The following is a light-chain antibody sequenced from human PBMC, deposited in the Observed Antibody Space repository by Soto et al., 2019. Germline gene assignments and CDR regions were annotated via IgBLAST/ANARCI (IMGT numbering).Light chain of an antibody. J-gene: IGLJ2*01. Sequence: QSGLTQPRSVSGSPGQSVTISCTGTSSDVGDYDYVSWFQQHPGKALKVMIYDVSERPSGVPDRFSGSKSGNTASLTISGLQAEDEADYYCCSYAGSYTWVFGGGTKLTVL. CDR2: DVS. CDR3: CSYAGSYTWV. CDR1: SSDVGDYDY. V-gene: IGLV2-11*01.